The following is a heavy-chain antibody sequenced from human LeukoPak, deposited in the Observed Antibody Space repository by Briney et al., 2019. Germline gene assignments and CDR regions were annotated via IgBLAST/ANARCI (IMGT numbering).Heavy chain of an antibody. D-gene: IGHD6-13*01. V-gene: IGHV4-30-2*01. CDR1: GGSISSGGYY. CDR2: IYHSGST. CDR3: ARLAGATAGYDY. J-gene: IGHJ4*02. Sequence: SETLSLTCTASGGSISSGGYYWSWIRQPPGKGLEWIGYIYHSGSTYYNPSLKSRVTISVDRSKNQFSLKLSSVTAADTAIYYCARLAGATAGYDYWGQGTLVTVSS.